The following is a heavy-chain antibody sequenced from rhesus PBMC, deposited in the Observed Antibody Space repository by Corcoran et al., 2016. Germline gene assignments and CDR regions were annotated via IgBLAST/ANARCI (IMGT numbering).Heavy chain of an antibody. CDR3: ARLDRRKRGYKSLDV. V-gene: IGHV4-80*01. Sequence: QVQLQESGPGLVKPSETLSLTCVVSGTSFSSFWWNWIRRFPGKGLEWIGEINGESGCTNYNPSLESRVTISKDASKNQVSLTLSSVTAADTATFFCARLDRRKRGYKSLDVWGRGVLVTVSS. J-gene: IGHJ5-2*02. D-gene: IGHD3-9*01. CDR1: GTSFSSFW. CDR2: INGESGCT.